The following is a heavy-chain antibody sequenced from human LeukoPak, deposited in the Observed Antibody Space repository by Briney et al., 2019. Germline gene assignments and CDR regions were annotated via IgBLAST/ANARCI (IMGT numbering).Heavy chain of an antibody. J-gene: IGHJ4*02. CDR2: IYSGGST. Sequence: GGSLRLSCAASGFTVSSNYMSWDRQAPGKGLEWVSVIYSGGSTYYADSVKGRFTISRDNSKNTLYLQMNSLRAEDTAVYYCASYRDSSGYNPVVLDYWGQGTLVTVSS. CDR3: ASYRDSSGYNPVVLDY. CDR1: GFTVSSNY. D-gene: IGHD3-22*01. V-gene: IGHV3-53*01.